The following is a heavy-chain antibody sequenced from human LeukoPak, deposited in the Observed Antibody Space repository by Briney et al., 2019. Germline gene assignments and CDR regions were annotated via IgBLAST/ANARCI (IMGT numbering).Heavy chain of an antibody. CDR1: GGSISSSSYY. V-gene: IGHV4-39*07. Sequence: SETLSLTCTVSGGSISSSSYYWGWIRQPPGKGLEWIGSIYYSGSTYYNPSLKSRVTISVDTSKNQFSLKVSSVTAADTAVYHCARATAAAGTDYWGQGTLVTVSS. CDR3: ARATAAAGTDY. D-gene: IGHD6-13*01. CDR2: IYYSGST. J-gene: IGHJ4*02.